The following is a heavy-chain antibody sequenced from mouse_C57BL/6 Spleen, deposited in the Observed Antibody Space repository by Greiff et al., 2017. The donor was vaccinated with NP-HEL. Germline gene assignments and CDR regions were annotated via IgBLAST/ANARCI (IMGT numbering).Heavy chain of an antibody. Sequence: QVQLKQPGAELVMPGASVKLSCKASGYTFTSYWMHWVKQRPGQGLEWIGEIDPSDSYTNYNQKFKGKSTLTVDKSSSTAYMQLSSLTSEDSAVYYCATLPLPSTYYAMDYWGQGTSVTVSS. J-gene: IGHJ4*01. CDR3: ATLPLPSTYYAMDY. D-gene: IGHD1-1*01. CDR2: IDPSDSYT. CDR1: GYTFTSYW. V-gene: IGHV1-69*01.